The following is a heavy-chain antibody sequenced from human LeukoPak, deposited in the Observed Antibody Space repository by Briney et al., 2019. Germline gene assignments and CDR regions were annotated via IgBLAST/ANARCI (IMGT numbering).Heavy chain of an antibody. Sequence: GASVKVSCKASGYTFTSYGISWVRQAPGQGLEWMGWISAYNGNTNYAQKLQGRVTMTTDTSTSTAYMELRSLRSDDTAVYYCARKGLQLWLREEGYYSDYWGQGTLVTVSS. CDR1: GYTFTSYG. CDR3: ARKGLQLWLREEGYYSDY. CDR2: ISAYNGNT. V-gene: IGHV1-18*01. J-gene: IGHJ4*02. D-gene: IGHD5-18*01.